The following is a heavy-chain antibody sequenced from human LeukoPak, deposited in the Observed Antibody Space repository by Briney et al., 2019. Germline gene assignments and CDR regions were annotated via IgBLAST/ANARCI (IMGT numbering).Heavy chain of an antibody. CDR1: GYTFTSYG. CDR2: ISAYNGNT. D-gene: IGHD3-22*01. Sequence: ASVKVSCKASGYTFTSYGISWVRQAPGQGLEWMGWISAYNGNTNYAQKLQGRVTMTTDTSTSTAYMELRSLRSDDTAVYYCARDRSQTVDYYDSSDYYDAFDIWGQGTMVTVSS. CDR3: ARDRSQTVDYYDSSDYYDAFDI. V-gene: IGHV1-18*01. J-gene: IGHJ3*02.